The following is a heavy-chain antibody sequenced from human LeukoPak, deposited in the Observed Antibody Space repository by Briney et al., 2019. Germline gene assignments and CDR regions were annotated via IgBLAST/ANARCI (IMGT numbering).Heavy chain of an antibody. V-gene: IGHV4-59*08. CDR1: GGSISSYY. D-gene: IGHD3-22*01. J-gene: IGHJ3*02. CDR3: ARHQHSYDRSGFDAFDI. Sequence: SETLSLTCTVSGGSISSYYWSWIRQPPGKGLEWIGYIYYSGSTNYSPSLTSRVTISVDTSKNQFSLKLSSVTAADTAVYYCARHQHSYDRSGFDAFDIWGQGTMVTVSS. CDR2: IYYSGST.